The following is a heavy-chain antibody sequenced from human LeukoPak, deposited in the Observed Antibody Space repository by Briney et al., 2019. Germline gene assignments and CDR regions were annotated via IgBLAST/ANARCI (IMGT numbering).Heavy chain of an antibody. V-gene: IGHV4-39*07. J-gene: IGHJ4*02. CDR1: GGSISSTTYY. Sequence: SETLSLTCTVSGGSISSTTYYWDWIRQPPGKGLEWIGTIYYSGSTYYNPSLKSRVTISVDTSKNQFSLKLSSVTAADTAVYYCARDYDILTGYYIWGQGTLVTVSS. CDR3: ARDYDILTGYYI. D-gene: IGHD3-9*01. CDR2: IYYSGST.